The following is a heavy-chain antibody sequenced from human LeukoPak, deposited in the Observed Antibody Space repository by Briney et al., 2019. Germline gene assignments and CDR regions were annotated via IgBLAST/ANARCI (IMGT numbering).Heavy chain of an antibody. V-gene: IGHV5-10-1*01. D-gene: IGHD3-10*01. CDR1: GYSFTSYW. CDR3: ARHMVRGVDYYYYGMDV. Sequence: TSGESLSISCKGSGYSFTSYWISWVRQMPGKGLEWMGRIDPSNSYTNYSPSFQGHVTISADKSISTAYLQWSSLKASDTAMYYCARHMVRGVDYYYYGMDVWGKGTTVTVSS. CDR2: IDPSNSYT. J-gene: IGHJ6*04.